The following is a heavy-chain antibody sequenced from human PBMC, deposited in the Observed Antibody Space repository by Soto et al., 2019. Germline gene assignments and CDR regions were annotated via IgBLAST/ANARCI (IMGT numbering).Heavy chain of an antibody. CDR3: ARLYDYSKHGAYYYRMDV. D-gene: IGHD4-4*01. Sequence: PSETLSLTCTVSGGSISSSSYYWGWIRQPPGKGLEWIGSIYYSGSTYYNPSLKSRVTISVDTSKNQFSLKLSSVTAADTAVYYCARLYDYSKHGAYYYRMDVWGQGTTVTVYS. CDR1: GGSISSSSYY. V-gene: IGHV4-39*01. CDR2: IYYSGST. J-gene: IGHJ6*02.